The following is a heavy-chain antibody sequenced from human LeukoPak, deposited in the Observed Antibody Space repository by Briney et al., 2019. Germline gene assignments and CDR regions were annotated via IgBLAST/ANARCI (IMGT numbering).Heavy chain of an antibody. CDR2: IFYSGST. D-gene: IGHD3-16*02. CDR1: GGSISSYY. Sequence: PSETLSLTCTVSGGSISSYYWSWIRQPPGKGLEWVGYIFYSGSTNYNPSLKSRVTISVDTSKNQFSLKLSSVTAADTAVYYCARYVWGSYPTFEDYWGQGALVTVSS. J-gene: IGHJ4*02. CDR3: ARYVWGSYPTFEDY. V-gene: IGHV4-59*01.